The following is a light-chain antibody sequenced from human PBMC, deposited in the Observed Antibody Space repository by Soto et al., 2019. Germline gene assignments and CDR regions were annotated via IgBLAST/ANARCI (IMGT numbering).Light chain of an antibody. CDR3: GTWDTRLSVGV. Sequence: QSVLTLQPSVSAAPGQKFTISCSGSSSNSGNNYVSWYQQLPGTAPKLLIYDNDKRPSGIPDRFSGSKSGTSATLGITGLHAGEEADYYCGTWDTRLSVGVFGTGTKVTV. V-gene: IGLV1-51*01. CDR2: DND. J-gene: IGLJ1*01. CDR1: SSNSGNNY.